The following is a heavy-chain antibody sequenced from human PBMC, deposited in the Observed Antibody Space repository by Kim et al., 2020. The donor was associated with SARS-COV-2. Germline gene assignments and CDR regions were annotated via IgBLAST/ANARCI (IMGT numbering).Heavy chain of an antibody. CDR3: TSVGGTASAS. Sequence: GGSLRLSCAASGFSFPDSAMHWVRQAPGKGLEWVCLIRGKANGSSTSYSVSGQVSFTISSYEYKMTVQLNMIRLKTADASVYYCTSVGGTASASW. CDR1: GFSFPDSA. J-gene: IGHJ5*01. V-gene: IGHV3-73*01. D-gene: IGHD2-21*02. CDR2: IRGKANGSST.